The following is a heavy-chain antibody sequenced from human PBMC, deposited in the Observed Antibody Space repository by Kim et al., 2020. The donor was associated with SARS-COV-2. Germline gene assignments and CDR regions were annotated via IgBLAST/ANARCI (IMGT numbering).Heavy chain of an antibody. CDR1: GGSISSGGYY. CDR2: IYYSGST. V-gene: IGHV4-31*03. Sequence: SETLSLTCTVSGGSISSGGYYWSWIRQHPGKGLEWIGYIYYSGSTYYNPSLKSRVTISVDTSKNQFSLKLSSVTAADTAVYYCAIQLWGYFDYWGQGTLVTVSS. J-gene: IGHJ4*02. D-gene: IGHD5-18*01. CDR3: AIQLWGYFDY.